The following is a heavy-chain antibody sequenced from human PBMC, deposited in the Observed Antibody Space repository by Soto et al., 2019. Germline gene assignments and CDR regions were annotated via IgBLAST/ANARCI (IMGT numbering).Heavy chain of an antibody. J-gene: IGHJ4*02. CDR2: IIPIFGTA. V-gene: IGHV1-69*06. Sequence: QVQLVQSGAEVKKPGSSVKVSCKASGGTFSSYAISWVRQAPGQELEWMGGIIPIFGTANYAQKFQGRVTITADKSTSTAYMELSSLRSEDTAVYYCARAGQGGRQQLVPFDYWGQGTLVTVSS. CDR3: ARAGQGGRQQLVPFDY. CDR1: GGTFSSYA. D-gene: IGHD6-13*01.